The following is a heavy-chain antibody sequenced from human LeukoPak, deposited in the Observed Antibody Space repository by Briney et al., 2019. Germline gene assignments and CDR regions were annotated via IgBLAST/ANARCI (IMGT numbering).Heavy chain of an antibody. J-gene: IGHJ4*02. D-gene: IGHD3-22*01. CDR2: IYYSGST. Sequence: PSETLSLTCTVSGGSISSGDYYWSWIRQPPGKGLEWIGYIYYSGSTYYNPSLKSRVTISVDTSKNQFSLKLSSVTAADTAVYYCARENYDSSGYLTYFDYWGQGTLVTVSS. V-gene: IGHV4-30-4*01. CDR1: GGSISSGDYY. CDR3: ARENYDSSGYLTYFDY.